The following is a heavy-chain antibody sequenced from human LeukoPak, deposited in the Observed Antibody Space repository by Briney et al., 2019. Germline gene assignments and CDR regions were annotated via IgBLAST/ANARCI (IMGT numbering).Heavy chain of an antibody. D-gene: IGHD3-3*01. Sequence: ASVKVSCKASGYTFTSYGTSWVRQAPGQGLERMGWISAYNGNTNYAQKLQGRVTMTTDTSTSTAYMELRSLRSDDTAVYYCARDLQYYDFWSGYSPDYYMDVWGKGATVTVSS. J-gene: IGHJ6*03. CDR2: ISAYNGNT. CDR1: GYTFTSYG. V-gene: IGHV1-18*01. CDR3: ARDLQYYDFWSGYSPDYYMDV.